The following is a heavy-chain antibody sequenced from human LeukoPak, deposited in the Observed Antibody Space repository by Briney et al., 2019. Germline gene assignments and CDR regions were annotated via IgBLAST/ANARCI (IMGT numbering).Heavy chain of an antibody. CDR3: AREVVNYDFWSGYEYYFDY. CDR2: IKQDGSEK. Sequence: GGSLRLSCAASGFTFSSYWMSWVRQAPGKGLEWVANIKQDGSEKYYVDSVKGRFTISRDNAKNSLYLQMNSLRAEDTAGYYCAREVVNYDFWSGYEYYFDYWGQGTLVTVSS. CDR1: GFTFSSYW. J-gene: IGHJ4*02. V-gene: IGHV3-7*01. D-gene: IGHD3-3*01.